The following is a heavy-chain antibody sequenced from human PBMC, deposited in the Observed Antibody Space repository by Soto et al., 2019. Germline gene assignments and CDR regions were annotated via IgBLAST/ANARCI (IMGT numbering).Heavy chain of an antibody. CDR2: TRNKVNSYTT. D-gene: IGHD3-10*01. CDR1: GFSFSDHN. J-gene: IGHJ4*02. Sequence: TGGSLRLSCAASGFSFSDHNMDWVRQAPGKGLEWVGRTRNKVNSYTTEYAASVKDRFTISRDDSKNSLYLQMNSLKTEDTAVYYCAREDGSGSYYIDYFDYWGQGTLVTVSS. V-gene: IGHV3-72*01. CDR3: AREDGSGSYYIDYFDY.